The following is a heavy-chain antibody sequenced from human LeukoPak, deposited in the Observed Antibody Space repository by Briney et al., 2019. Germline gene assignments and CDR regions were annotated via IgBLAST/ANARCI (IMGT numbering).Heavy chain of an antibody. CDR3: ARGTYYYGSGSYFDY. CDR2: VYYSGST. V-gene: IGHV4-59*01. CDR1: GGSISSYY. Sequence: SETLSLTCTVSGGSISSYYWSWIRQPPGKGLEWIGYVYYSGSTNYNPSLKSRVTISVDTSKNQFSLKLSSVTAADTAVYYCARGTYYYGSGSYFDYWGQGTLVTVSS. J-gene: IGHJ4*02. D-gene: IGHD3-10*01.